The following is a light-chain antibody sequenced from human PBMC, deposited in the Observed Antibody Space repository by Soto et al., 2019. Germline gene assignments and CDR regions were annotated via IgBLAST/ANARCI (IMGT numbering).Light chain of an antibody. V-gene: IGKV3D-20*02. CDR3: QQRSNWPT. CDR2: GAS. CDR1: QSVSSSY. J-gene: IGKJ1*01. Sequence: ELVLTQSPGILSLSPGERATLSCRASQSVSSSYLAWYQQRPGQAPRLLIYGASSRAPGIPDRFIVIGSGTEFTLALSSLEPEDFAVDDCQQRSNWPTFGQGTKVEIK.